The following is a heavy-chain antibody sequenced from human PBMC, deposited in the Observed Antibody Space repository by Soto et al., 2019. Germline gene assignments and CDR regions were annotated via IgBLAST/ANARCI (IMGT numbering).Heavy chain of an antibody. Sequence: GPSVKVSCKASGYTFTSYGISWVRQAPGQGLEWMGWISAYNGNTNYAQKLQGRVTMTTDTSTSTAYMELRSLRSDDTAVYYCARDHGSGWYNDAFDIWGQGTMVTVSS. CDR2: ISAYNGNT. D-gene: IGHD6-19*01. CDR3: ARDHGSGWYNDAFDI. CDR1: GYTFTSYG. V-gene: IGHV1-18*01. J-gene: IGHJ3*02.